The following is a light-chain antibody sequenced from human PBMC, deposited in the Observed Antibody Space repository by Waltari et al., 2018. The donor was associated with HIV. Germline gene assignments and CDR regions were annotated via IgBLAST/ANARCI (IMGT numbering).Light chain of an antibody. CDR2: RNN. CDR1: SSNIGGNY. CDR3: AAWDDSLSGLV. Sequence: QSVLTQPPSASGTPGQRVTISCSGSSSNIGGNYVYWYQQLPGTAPKLLLYRNNRRPSGVPDRFSGSKSGTSASLAIGGLRSEDEADYYCAAWDDSLSGLVFGGGTKLTVL. V-gene: IGLV1-47*01. J-gene: IGLJ3*02.